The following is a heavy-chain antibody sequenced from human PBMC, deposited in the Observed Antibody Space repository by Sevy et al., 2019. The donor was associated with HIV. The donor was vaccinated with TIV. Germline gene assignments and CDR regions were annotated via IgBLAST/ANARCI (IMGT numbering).Heavy chain of an antibody. Sequence: SETLSLTCTVSGGSINNYWWGWIRQPAGKGVEWIGRIYSSGTADYNPSLKSRVTMSVDTARNQFSLKMSSVTAADTAVYFCARDDQDSWSGYYKVQYQYIMDVWGQGTTVTVSS. CDR1: GGSINNYW. CDR2: IYSSGTA. J-gene: IGHJ6*02. CDR3: ARDDQDSWSGYYKVQYQYIMDV. V-gene: IGHV4-4*07. D-gene: IGHD3-3*01.